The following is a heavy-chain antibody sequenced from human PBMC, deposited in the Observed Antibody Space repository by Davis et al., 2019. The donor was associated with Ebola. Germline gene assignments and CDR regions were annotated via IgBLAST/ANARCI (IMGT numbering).Heavy chain of an antibody. V-gene: IGHV5-10-1*01. CDR2: IDPSDSYT. D-gene: IGHD3-3*01. CDR1: GYSFTSYW. Sequence: PGGSLRLSCKGSGYSFTSYWISWVRQMPGKGLEWMGRIDPSDSYTNYSPSFQGHVTISADKSISTAYLQWSSLKASDTAMYYCATATYYDFWSGGVRYYYYGMDVWGQGTTVTVSS. J-gene: IGHJ6*02. CDR3: ATATYYDFWSGGVRYYYYGMDV.